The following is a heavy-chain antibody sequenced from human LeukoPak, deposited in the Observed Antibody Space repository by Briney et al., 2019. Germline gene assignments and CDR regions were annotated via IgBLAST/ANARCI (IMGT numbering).Heavy chain of an antibody. D-gene: IGHD3-3*01. V-gene: IGHV3-23*01. Sequence: QPGGSLRLSCAASGFTFSSYAMSWVRQAPGKGLEWVSAISGSGGSTYYADSVKGRFTISRDNSKNTLYLQMNSLRAEDTAVYYCAKLAYYDFWSGYYYFDYWGQGTLVTVSS. CDR2: ISGSGGST. CDR1: GFTFSSYA. J-gene: IGHJ4*02. CDR3: AKLAYYDFWSGYYYFDY.